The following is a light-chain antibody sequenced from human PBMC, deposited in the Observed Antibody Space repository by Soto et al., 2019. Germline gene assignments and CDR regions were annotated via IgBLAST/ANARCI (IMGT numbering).Light chain of an antibody. CDR1: SSDVGSYNL. J-gene: IGLJ3*02. V-gene: IGLV2-14*02. CDR3: SFYTIIGV. CDR2: EVN. Sequence: QSALTQPASVSGSPGQSITISCTGTSSDVGSYNLVSWYQHHPGKAPKLLIYEVNNRPSGVSNRFSGSKSGNTASLTISGLQAEDEADYYCSFYTIIGVFGGGTKLTVL.